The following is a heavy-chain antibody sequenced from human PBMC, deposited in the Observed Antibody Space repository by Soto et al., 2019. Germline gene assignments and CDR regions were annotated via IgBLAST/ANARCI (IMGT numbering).Heavy chain of an antibody. V-gene: IGHV4-4*02. J-gene: IGHJ3*01. CDR2: IYSGGST. CDR1: GESVTNQNW. D-gene: IGHD2-21*02. Sequence: SETLALPCAFSGESVTNQNWWSWVRQPPGKGLEWIGAIYSGGSTTYSPSLRSRVAISLVRPENQFSLTLTSVTAADAATYFCARVHLGSGVTFFAFDVWGQGTVVTASS. CDR3: ARVHLGSGVTFFAFDV.